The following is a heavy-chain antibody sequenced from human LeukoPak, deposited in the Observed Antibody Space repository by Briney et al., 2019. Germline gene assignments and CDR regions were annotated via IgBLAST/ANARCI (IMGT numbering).Heavy chain of an antibody. J-gene: IGHJ4*02. Sequence: PSETLSLTCAVYGGSFSGYYWSWIRQPPGKGLEWTGEINHSGSTNYNPSLKSRVTISVDTSKNQFSLKLSSVTAADTAVYYCARAKTATTIDYWGQGTLVTVSS. CDR2: INHSGST. CDR1: GGSFSGYY. V-gene: IGHV4-34*01. CDR3: ARAKTATTIDY. D-gene: IGHD4-17*01.